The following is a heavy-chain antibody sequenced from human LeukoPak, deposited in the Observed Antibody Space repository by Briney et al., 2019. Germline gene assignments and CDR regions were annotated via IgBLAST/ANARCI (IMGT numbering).Heavy chain of an antibody. CDR3: ARSYRSTAMVSWTDY. J-gene: IGHJ4*02. CDR1: GGSISSSSYY. CDR2: IYYSGST. V-gene: IGHV4-39*01. D-gene: IGHD5-18*01. Sequence: KASETLSLTCTVSGGSISSSSYYWGWIRQPPGKGLEWIGSIYYSGSTYYNPSLKSRVTISVDTSKNQFSLKLSSVTAADTAVYYCARSYRSTAMVSWTDYWGQGTLVTVSS.